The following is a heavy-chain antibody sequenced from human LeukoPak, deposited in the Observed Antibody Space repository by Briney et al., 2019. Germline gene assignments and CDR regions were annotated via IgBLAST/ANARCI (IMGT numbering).Heavy chain of an antibody. J-gene: IGHJ4*02. V-gene: IGHV3-23*01. CDR3: AKGRNEDGDAALNY. CDR2: ISGSGGNT. CDR1: GFTLSSYA. D-gene: IGHD4-17*01. Sequence: PGGSLRLSCAGSGFTLSSYAMSWVRQAPGKGLEWVSSISGSGGNTFYADSVKGRFTISRDNSKNTLYLQMNSLRAEDTAAYHCAKGRNEDGDAALNYWGQGTLVTVSS.